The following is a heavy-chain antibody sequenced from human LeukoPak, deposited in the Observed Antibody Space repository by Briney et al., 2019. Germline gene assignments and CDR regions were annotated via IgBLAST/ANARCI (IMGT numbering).Heavy chain of an antibody. CDR3: ARSGSNGDDY. D-gene: IGHD5-12*01. CDR1: GFTLSNYW. V-gene: IGHV3-7*01. J-gene: IGHJ4*02. Sequence: GGSLRLSCAASGFTLSNYWMDWVRQAPGKGLEWVANIKQEGSDKNYVGSVRGRFTISRDNAKNLLYLLMHSLRVEDTAVYYCARSGSNGDDYWGQGTLVTVSS. CDR2: IKQEGSDK.